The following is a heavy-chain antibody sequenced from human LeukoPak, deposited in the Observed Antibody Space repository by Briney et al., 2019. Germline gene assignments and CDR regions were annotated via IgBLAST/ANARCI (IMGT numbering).Heavy chain of an antibody. J-gene: IGHJ4*02. CDR2: FDPEDGET. CDR1: GYTLTELS. Sequence: ASVKVSCKVSGYTLTELSMHWVRQAPGKGLEWMGGFDPEDGETIYAQKFQGRVTMTEDTSTDTAYMELSSLRSEDTAVYYCATYRTYYYGSGSYMDYWGQGTLVTVSS. CDR3: ATYRTYYYGSGSYMDY. D-gene: IGHD3-10*01. V-gene: IGHV1-24*01.